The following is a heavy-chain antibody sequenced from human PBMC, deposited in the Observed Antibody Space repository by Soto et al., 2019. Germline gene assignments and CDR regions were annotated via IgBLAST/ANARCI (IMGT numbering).Heavy chain of an antibody. V-gene: IGHV3-7*03. CDR2: IKQDGSDT. CDR1: GFTFSNYW. J-gene: IGHJ6*02. Sequence: PGGSLRLSCAVSGFTFSNYWMSWVRQAPGKGLEWVANIKQDGSDTYYVDSVKGRFTISRDNAKNTMYLQMNSLRAEDTAVYYCARARQGGMDLWGRGTTFTVSS. CDR3: ARARQGGMDL.